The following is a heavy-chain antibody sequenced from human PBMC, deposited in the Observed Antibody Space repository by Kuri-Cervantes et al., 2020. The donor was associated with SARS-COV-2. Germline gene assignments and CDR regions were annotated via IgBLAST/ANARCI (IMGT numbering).Heavy chain of an antibody. CDR3: ARDVGGSSIAASFDY. D-gene: IGHD6-6*01. V-gene: IGHV1-2*02. Sequence: ASVKVSCKASGYTFTGYYMHWVRQAPGQGLEWMGWINPNSGGTNYAQKFQGRVTMTRDTSISTAYMELRSLRSDDTAVYYCARDVGGSSIAASFDYWGQGTLVTVSS. CDR1: GYTFTGYY. J-gene: IGHJ4*02. CDR2: INPNSGGT.